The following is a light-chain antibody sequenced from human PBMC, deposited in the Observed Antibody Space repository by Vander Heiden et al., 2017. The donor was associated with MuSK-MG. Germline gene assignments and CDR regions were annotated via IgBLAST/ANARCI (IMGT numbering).Light chain of an antibody. Sequence: DIQMTQSPSSLSASVGDTVTITCRASETVKTFLNWYQQEPGKAPRLLIYGASNLENGGPSRFSGSGSGTDFTLAISTVQPEDLGTYYCQQSYGAPTFGQGTKVEI. CDR2: GAS. CDR1: ETVKTF. CDR3: QQSYGAPT. J-gene: IGKJ1*01. V-gene: IGKV1-39*01.